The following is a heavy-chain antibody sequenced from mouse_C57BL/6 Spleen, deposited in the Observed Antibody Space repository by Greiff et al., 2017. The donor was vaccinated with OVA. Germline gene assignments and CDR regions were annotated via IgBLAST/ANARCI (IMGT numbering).Heavy chain of an antibody. J-gene: IGHJ1*03. CDR2: INPSNGGT. V-gene: IGHV1-53*01. D-gene: IGHD1-1*01. CDR1: GYTLTSYR. CDR3: ARPPRLYGSSYDFDV. Sequence: VQLQQPGTELVKPGASVKLSCKASGYTLTSYRMHWVKQRPGPGLEWIGNINPSNGGTNYNEKFKSKATLTVDKSSSTAYMQLSSLTSEDSAVYYCARPPRLYGSSYDFDVWGTGTTVTVSS.